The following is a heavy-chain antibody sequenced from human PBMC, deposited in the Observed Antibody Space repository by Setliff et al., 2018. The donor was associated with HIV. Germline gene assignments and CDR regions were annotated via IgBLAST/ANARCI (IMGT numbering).Heavy chain of an antibody. Sequence: SVKVSCKASGGTFTTITWVRQAPGQGLEWMGGVIPMYNTETYAQKFQDRITITTDESTSTSYMELRSLRSEDTAIYYCARGNIGDSGSSFGNWFDPWGQGTLVTV. CDR2: VIPMYNTE. CDR1: GGTFTT. J-gene: IGHJ5*02. D-gene: IGHD1-26*01. CDR3: ARGNIGDSGSSFGNWFDP. V-gene: IGHV1-69*05.